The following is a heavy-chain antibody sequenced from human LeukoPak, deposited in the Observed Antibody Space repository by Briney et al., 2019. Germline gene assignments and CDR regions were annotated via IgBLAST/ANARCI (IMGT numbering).Heavy chain of an antibody. Sequence: PGGSLRLSCAASGFTFSSYGMHWVRQAPGKGLEWASAISGSGGSTYYADSVKGRFTISRDNSKNTLYLQMNSLRAEDTAVYYCAKDRTTRGAVAEYFQHWGQGTLVTVSS. D-gene: IGHD1-7*01. J-gene: IGHJ1*01. V-gene: IGHV3-23*01. CDR1: GFTFSSYG. CDR2: ISGSGGST. CDR3: AKDRTTRGAVAEYFQH.